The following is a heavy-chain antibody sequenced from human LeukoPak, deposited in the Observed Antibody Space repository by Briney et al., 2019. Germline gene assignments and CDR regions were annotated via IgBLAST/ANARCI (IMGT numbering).Heavy chain of an antibody. Sequence: GGSLRLSCVASGLTVSNNYMSWVRQAPGKGLEWVAVIYSDGSPYYADSVQGRFIISRDNSKNTLFLQINSLRAEDTAVHFCARQIVVSNTDYFDYWGQGTLVTVSS. D-gene: IGHD2-15*01. V-gene: IGHV3-66*04. CDR2: IYSDGSP. J-gene: IGHJ4*02. CDR1: GLTVSNNY. CDR3: ARQIVVSNTDYFDY.